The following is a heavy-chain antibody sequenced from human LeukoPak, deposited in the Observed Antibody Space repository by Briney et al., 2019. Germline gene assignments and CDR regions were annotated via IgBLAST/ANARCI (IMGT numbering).Heavy chain of an antibody. V-gene: IGHV4-34*01. CDR3: ARYYYDSSGYYYENWFDP. D-gene: IGHD3-22*01. CDR2: INHSGGT. J-gene: IGHJ5*02. CDR1: GGSFSGYY. Sequence: SETLSLTCAVYGGSFSGYYWSWIRQPPGKGLEWVVEINHSGGTNYNPSLKSRATISVDTSNNTFSLKRSSLPAADTAVYYCARYYYDSSGYYYENWFDPWGQGTLVTVSS.